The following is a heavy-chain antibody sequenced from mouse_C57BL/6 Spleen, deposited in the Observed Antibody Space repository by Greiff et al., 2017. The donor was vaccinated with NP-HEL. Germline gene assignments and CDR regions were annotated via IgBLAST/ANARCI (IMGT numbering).Heavy chain of an antibody. V-gene: IGHV5-4*01. CDR3: AREVNWALAY. CDR1: GFTFSSYA. D-gene: IGHD4-1*01. J-gene: IGHJ3*01. Sequence: EVQRVESGGGSVKPGGSLKLSCAASGFTFSSYAMSWVRQTPEKRLEWVATISDGGSYTYYPDNVKGRFTISRDNAKNNLYLQMSHLKSEDTAMYYCAREVNWALAYWGQGTLVTVSA. CDR2: ISDGGSYT.